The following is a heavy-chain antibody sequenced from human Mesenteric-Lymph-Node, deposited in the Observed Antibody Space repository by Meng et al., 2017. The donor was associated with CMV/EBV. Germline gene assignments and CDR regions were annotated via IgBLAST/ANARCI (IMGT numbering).Heavy chain of an antibody. CDR3: AHSPQNYDFWSGYSRNYYYYYGMDV. D-gene: IGHD3-3*01. V-gene: IGHV2-5*01. CDR2: IYWNDDK. Sequence: SGPTLVKPTQTLALTCTFSGFSLSTSGVGVGWIRQPPGKALEWLALIYWNDDKRYSPSLKSRLTITKDTSKNQVVLTMTNMDPVDTATYYCAHSPQNYDFWSGYSRNYYYYYGMDVWGQGTTVTVSS. CDR1: GFSLSTSGVG. J-gene: IGHJ6*02.